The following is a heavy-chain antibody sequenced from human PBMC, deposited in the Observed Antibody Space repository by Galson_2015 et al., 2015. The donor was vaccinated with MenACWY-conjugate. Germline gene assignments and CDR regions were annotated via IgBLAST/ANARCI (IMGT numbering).Heavy chain of an antibody. V-gene: IGHV5-51*01. Sequence: QSGAEVKKPGESLQISCKGSGSTFPPYWIGWVRQMPGKGLEWMGFISPGDSYTRYNPAFQGQVTISADKSISTAYLQWNSLQASAAAMHYCTRRPPGARGMDVWGQGTTVPVSS. CDR3: TRRPPGARGMDV. CDR1: GSTFPPYW. J-gene: IGHJ6*01. D-gene: IGHD4/OR15-4a*01. CDR2: ISPGDSYT.